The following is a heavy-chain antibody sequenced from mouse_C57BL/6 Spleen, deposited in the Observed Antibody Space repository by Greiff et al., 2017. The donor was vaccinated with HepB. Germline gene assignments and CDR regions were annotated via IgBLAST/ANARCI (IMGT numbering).Heavy chain of an antibody. CDR1: GYTFTSYW. J-gene: IGHJ1*03. V-gene: IGHV1-50*01. CDR2: IDPSDSYT. CDR3: ARYFDV. Sequence: QVQLQQPGAELVKPGASVKLSCKASGYTFTSYWMQWVKQRPGQGLEWIGEIDPSDSYTNYNQKFKGKATLTVDTSSSTAYMQLSSLTSEDSAVYYGARYFDVWGTGTTVTVSS.